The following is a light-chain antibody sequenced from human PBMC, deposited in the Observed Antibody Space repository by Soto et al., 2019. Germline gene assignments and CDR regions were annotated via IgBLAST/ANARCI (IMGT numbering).Light chain of an antibody. V-gene: IGLV2-23*02. Sequence: QSALTQPASVSGSPGQSITISCTGTSSDFGTYNLVSWYRHHPGSAPRLMIYEVSKWPLGVSNRFSGSKSGNTASLTISGLQAEDEGDYYCCSYAGSNTLHFGGGTKLTVL. J-gene: IGLJ2*01. CDR1: SSDFGTYNL. CDR2: EVS. CDR3: CSYAGSNTLH.